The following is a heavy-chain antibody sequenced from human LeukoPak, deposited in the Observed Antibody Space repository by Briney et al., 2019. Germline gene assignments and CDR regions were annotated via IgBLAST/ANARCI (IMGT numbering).Heavy chain of an antibody. J-gene: IGHJ4*02. CDR2: IYYSGST. D-gene: IGHD6-19*01. CDR1: GGSISSYY. Sequence: SETLSLTCTVSGGSISSYYWSWIRQPPGKGLEWIGYIYYSGSTNYNPSLKSRVTISVDTSKNQFSLKLSPVTAADTAVYYCARAGGYSSGWYADYWGQGTLVTVSS. CDR3: ARAGGYSSGWYADY. V-gene: IGHV4-59*01.